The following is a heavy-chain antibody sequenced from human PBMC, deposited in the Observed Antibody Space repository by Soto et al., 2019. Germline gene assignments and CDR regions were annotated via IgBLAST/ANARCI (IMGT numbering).Heavy chain of an antibody. CDR1: GGSFSGYY. CDR3: ARWAFRVTSFDY. D-gene: IGHD1-26*01. J-gene: IGHJ4*02. Sequence: SETLSLTCAVYGGSFSGYYWSWIRQPPGKRLEWIGEINHSGSTYYNPSLKSRATISVDTSKNQFSLKLSSVTAADTAVYYCARWAFRVTSFDYWGQGTLVTVSS. CDR2: INHSGST. V-gene: IGHV4-34*01.